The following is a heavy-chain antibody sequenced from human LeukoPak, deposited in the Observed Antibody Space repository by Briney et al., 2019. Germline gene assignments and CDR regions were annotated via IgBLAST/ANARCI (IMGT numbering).Heavy chain of an antibody. D-gene: IGHD3-9*01. CDR3: ARGVNYDILTGYYSSGY. CDR2: ISSSSSYI. CDR1: GFTFSSYS. J-gene: IGHJ4*02. Sequence: GRSLRLSCAASGFTFSSYSMNWVSQAPGKGMEWASSISSSSSYIYYADSVKGRFTISRDNAKNSLYLQMNSLRAEDTAVYYCARGVNYDILTGYYSSGYWGQGTLVTVSS. V-gene: IGHV3-21*01.